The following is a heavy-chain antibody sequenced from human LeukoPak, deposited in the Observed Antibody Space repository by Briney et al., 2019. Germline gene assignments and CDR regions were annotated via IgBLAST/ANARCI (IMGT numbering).Heavy chain of an antibody. CDR3: ARFYDSSGYYPDAFDI. J-gene: IGHJ3*02. Sequence: PSETLSLTCTVSGGSISSSSYYWGWIRQPPGKGLEWIGYIYYSGSTNYNPSLKSRVTISVDTSKNQFSLKLSSVTAADTAVYYCARFYDSSGYYPDAFDIWGQGTMVTVSS. CDR1: GGSISSSSYY. D-gene: IGHD3-22*01. CDR2: IYYSGST. V-gene: IGHV4-61*05.